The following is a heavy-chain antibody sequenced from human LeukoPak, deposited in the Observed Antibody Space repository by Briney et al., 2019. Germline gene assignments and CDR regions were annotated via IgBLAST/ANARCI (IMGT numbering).Heavy chain of an antibody. Sequence: ASVKVSCKVSGYTLTELSMHWVPQAPGKGLEWMGGFDPEDGETIYAQKFQGRVTMTEDTSTDTAYMELSSLRSEDTAVYYCATGGGGPTYYYDSSGYSNYYFDYWGQGTLVTVSS. CDR2: FDPEDGET. CDR3: ATGGGGPTYYYDSSGYSNYYFDY. D-gene: IGHD3-22*01. J-gene: IGHJ4*02. V-gene: IGHV1-24*01. CDR1: GYTLTELS.